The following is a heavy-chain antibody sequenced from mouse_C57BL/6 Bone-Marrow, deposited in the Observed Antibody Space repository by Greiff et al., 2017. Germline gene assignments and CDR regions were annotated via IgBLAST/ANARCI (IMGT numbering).Heavy chain of an antibody. V-gene: IGHV1-50*01. CDR1: GYTFTSYW. J-gene: IGHJ4*01. CDR3: AREVYYDYGNWAMDY. Sequence: QVQLQQPGAELVKPGASVKLSCKASGYTFTSYWMQWVKQRPGQGLEWIGEIDPSDSYTNYNQKFKGKATLTVDTSSSTAYMQLSSLTSEDSAVYYCAREVYYDYGNWAMDYWGQGTSVTVSS. D-gene: IGHD2-4*01. CDR2: IDPSDSYT.